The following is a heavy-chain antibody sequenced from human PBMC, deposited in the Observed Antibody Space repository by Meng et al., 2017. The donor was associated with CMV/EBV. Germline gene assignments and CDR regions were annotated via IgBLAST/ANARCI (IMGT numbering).Heavy chain of an antibody. J-gene: IGHJ5*02. CDR1: GGSFSGYY. CDR2: INHSGST. Sequence: QGQLQQWGAGRLKPSENLSLTCAFYGGSFSGYYWSWIRQPPGKGLEWIGEINHSGSTNYNPSLKSRVTISVDTSKNQFSLKLSSVTAADTAVYYCARGVGGWFDPWGQGTLVTVSS. CDR3: ARGVGGWFDP. D-gene: IGHD1-26*01. V-gene: IGHV4-34*01.